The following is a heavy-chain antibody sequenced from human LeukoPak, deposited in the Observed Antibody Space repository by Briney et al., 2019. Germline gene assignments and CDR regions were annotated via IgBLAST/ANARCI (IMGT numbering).Heavy chain of an antibody. D-gene: IGHD3-22*01. Sequence: SETLSLTCTVSGGSISSYYWSWIRQPAGKGLEWIGRIYSDGSTNYNPSLKSRVTMSVDTSKNQFSLKLSSVTAADTAVFYCARGYYDSSGYHLIFDCWAREPWSPSPQ. V-gene: IGHV4-4*07. CDR3: ARGYYDSSGYHLIFDC. CDR2: IYSDGST. J-gene: IGHJ4*02. CDR1: GGSISSYY.